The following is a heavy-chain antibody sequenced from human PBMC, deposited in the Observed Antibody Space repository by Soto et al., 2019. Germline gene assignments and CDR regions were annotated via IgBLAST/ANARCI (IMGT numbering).Heavy chain of an antibody. Sequence: QVQLVQSGAEVKKPGSSVKVSCKASGGTFSSYAISWVRQAPGQGLEWMGGVIPIFGTANYAQKFQGRVTITAYKSTSTAYMELSSLRSEDTAVYYCASSTNWNYLWNWFDPWGQGTLVTVSS. CDR1: GGTFSSYA. CDR3: ASSTNWNYLWNWFDP. J-gene: IGHJ5*02. CDR2: VIPIFGTA. D-gene: IGHD1-7*01. V-gene: IGHV1-69*06.